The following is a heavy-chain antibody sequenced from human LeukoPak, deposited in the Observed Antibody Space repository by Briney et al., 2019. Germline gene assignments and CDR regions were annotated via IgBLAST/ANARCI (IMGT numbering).Heavy chain of an antibody. D-gene: IGHD3-10*01. CDR2: ISSSGSTI. V-gene: IGHV3-48*03. J-gene: IGHJ4*02. CDR1: GFTFSSYE. Sequence: PGGSLRLSCAASGFTFSSYEMNWVRQAPGKGLEGVSYISSSGSTIYYADSVKGRFTISRDNAKNSLYLQMNSLRAEDTAVYYCARVVVRGVFLDYWGQGTLVTVSS. CDR3: ARVVVRGVFLDY.